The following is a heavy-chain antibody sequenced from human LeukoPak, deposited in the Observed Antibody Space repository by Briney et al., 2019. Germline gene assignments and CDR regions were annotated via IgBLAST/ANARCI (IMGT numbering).Heavy chain of an antibody. V-gene: IGHV3-33*01. Sequence: PGGSLRLSCAASGFTFSSYGMHWVRQAPGKGLEWVAVIWYDGSNKYYADSVKGRFTISRDNSKNTLYLQMISLRAEDTAVYYCARDDSSTRRGGVDYWGQGTLVTVSS. CDR2: IWYDGSNK. D-gene: IGHD6-13*01. CDR3: ARDDSSTRRGGVDY. CDR1: GFTFSSYG. J-gene: IGHJ4*02.